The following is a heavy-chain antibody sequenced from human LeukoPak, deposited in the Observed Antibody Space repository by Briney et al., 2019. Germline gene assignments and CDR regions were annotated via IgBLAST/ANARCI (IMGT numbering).Heavy chain of an antibody. CDR1: GFTFSSYE. Sequence: GGSLRLSCAASGFTFSSYEMNWVRQAPGKGLEWVSYISSSGSTIYYADSVEGRFTISRDNAKNSLYLQMNSLRAEDTAVYYCARRHSSSWYDDYWGQGTLVTVSS. CDR3: ARRHSSSWYDDY. J-gene: IGHJ4*02. D-gene: IGHD6-13*01. CDR2: ISSSGSTI. V-gene: IGHV3-48*03.